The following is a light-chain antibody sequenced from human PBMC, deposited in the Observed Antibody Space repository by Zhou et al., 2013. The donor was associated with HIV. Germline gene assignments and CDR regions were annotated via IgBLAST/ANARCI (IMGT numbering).Light chain of an antibody. CDR1: QSVSSN. CDR2: GAS. CDR3: HQYGGTFT. J-gene: IGKJ3*01. Sequence: EIVMTQSPATLSVSPGERATLSCRASQSVSSNLAWYQQKPGQAPRLLIFGASTRATGIPARFSGSGSGSDFTLTIDRLQPEDFAVYFCHQYGGTFTFGPGTKL. V-gene: IGKV3-15*01.